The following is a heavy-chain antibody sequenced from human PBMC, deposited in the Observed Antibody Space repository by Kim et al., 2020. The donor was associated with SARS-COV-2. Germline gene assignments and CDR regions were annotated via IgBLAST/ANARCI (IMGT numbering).Heavy chain of an antibody. J-gene: IGHJ5*02. D-gene: IGHD4-17*01. CDR1: GGSFSGYY. CDR3: ARAYGDYGVHWFDP. V-gene: IGHV4-34*01. CDR2: INHSGST. Sequence: SETLSLTCAVYGGSFSGYYWSWIRQPPGKGLEWIGEINHSGSTNYNPSLKSRVTISVDTSKNQFSLKLSSVTAADTAVYYCARAYGDYGVHWFDPWGQGTLVPGSS.